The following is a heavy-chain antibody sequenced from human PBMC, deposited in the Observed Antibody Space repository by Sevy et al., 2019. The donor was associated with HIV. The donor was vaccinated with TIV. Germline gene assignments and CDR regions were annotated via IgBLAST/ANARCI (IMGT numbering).Heavy chain of an antibody. J-gene: IGHJ6*02. CDR3: AREFVYGPYHTYYYYYGMDV. D-gene: IGHD2-2*01. Sequence: GGSLRLSCAASGFTFSSYSMNWVRQAPGKGLEWVSSISSSSSYIYYADSVKGRFTISRDNAKNSLYLQMNSLRAEDTAVYYCAREFVYGPYHTYYYYYGMDVWGQGTTVTVSS. CDR2: ISSSSSYI. CDR1: GFTFSSYS. V-gene: IGHV3-21*01.